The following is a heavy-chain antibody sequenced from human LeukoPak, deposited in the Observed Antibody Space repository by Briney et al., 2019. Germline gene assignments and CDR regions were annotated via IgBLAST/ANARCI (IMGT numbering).Heavy chain of an antibody. CDR3: ATAHIRSSTVAYFDF. V-gene: IGHV1-2*02. CDR2: IDPDSGRT. Sequence: GASVKVXCKASGYTFTGYSMHWVRQAPGQGPEWMGWIDPDSGRTNYAERFQDRVTLTRDTSIDTVYMELNRLTSDDTAVYYCATAHIRSSTVAYFDFWGQGTLITVSS. CDR1: GYTFTGYS. D-gene: IGHD2-21*01. J-gene: IGHJ4*02.